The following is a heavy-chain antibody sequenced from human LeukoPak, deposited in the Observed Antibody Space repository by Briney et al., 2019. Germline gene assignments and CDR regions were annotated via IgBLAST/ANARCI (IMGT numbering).Heavy chain of an antibody. J-gene: IGHJ4*02. Sequence: PSETLSLTRAVYGGSFSGYYWSWIRQPPGKGLEWIGEINHSGSTNYNPSLKSRVTIPVDTSKNQSSLKLSSVTAADTAVYYCARGRILWFGELYYFDYWGQGTLVTV. CDR1: GGSFSGYY. D-gene: IGHD3-10*01. CDR2: INHSGST. V-gene: IGHV4-34*01. CDR3: ARGRILWFGELYYFDY.